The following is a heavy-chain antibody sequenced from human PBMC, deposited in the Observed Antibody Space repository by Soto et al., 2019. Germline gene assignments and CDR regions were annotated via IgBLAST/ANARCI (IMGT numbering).Heavy chain of an antibody. D-gene: IGHD2-2*01. Sequence: EVQLVETGGGLIQPGGSLRLSCAASGFTVYNNYMNWVRQAPGKGLEWVSVTYSGGNTFYADSVRGRFTISRDSSKNTLYLQMNSLKDEDTAIYYCASAPMSTIWGQGTLVTVSS. CDR2: TYSGGNT. CDR3: ASAPMSTI. V-gene: IGHV3-53*02. J-gene: IGHJ4*02. CDR1: GFTVYNNY.